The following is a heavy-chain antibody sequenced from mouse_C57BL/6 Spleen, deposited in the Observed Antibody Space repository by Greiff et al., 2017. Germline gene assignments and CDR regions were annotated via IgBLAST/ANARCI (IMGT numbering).Heavy chain of an antibody. CDR2: INPSSGYT. CDR3: ARGRIYYGNYDY. V-gene: IGHV1-4*01. CDR1: GYTFTSYT. D-gene: IGHD2-1*01. J-gene: IGHJ2*01. Sequence: QVQLQQSGAELARPGASVKMSCKASGYTFTSYTMHWVKQRPGQGLEWIGYINPSSGYTKYNQKFKDKATLTADKSSSTAYMQLSSLTSEDSAVYYCARGRIYYGNYDYWGQGTTLTVSS.